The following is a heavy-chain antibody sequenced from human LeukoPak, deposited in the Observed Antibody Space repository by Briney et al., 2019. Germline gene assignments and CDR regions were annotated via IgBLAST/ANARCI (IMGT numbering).Heavy chain of an antibody. Sequence: SQTRSLTSPISGDGVSSNSAAWNWIMQSPSRGLEWLGKTYYMSKWYKEYAVFVKSRISINPDTSKNQLSLQLNSVTPEDTGVYYCTSTGSGSSFDYWGQGTLVTVSS. D-gene: IGHD3-10*01. V-gene: IGHV6-1*01. CDR2: TYYMSKWYK. J-gene: IGHJ4*02. CDR3: TSTGSGSSFDY. CDR1: GDGVSSNSAA.